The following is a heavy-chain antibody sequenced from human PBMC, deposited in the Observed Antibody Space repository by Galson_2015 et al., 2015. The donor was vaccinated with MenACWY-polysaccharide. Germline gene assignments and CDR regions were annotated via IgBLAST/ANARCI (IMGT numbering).Heavy chain of an antibody. CDR1: GYTFTTYD. Sequence: SVKVSCKASGYTFTTYDINWVRQATGQGLEWMGWMNPNSGNTGYAQKFQGRVTMTRNTSISTAYMELSSLRSEDTAVYYCARARKITYGGVIVIWNFDYWGQGTLVTVSS. CDR2: MNPNSGNT. CDR3: ARARKITYGGVIVIWNFDY. V-gene: IGHV1-8*01. D-gene: IGHD3-16*02. J-gene: IGHJ4*02.